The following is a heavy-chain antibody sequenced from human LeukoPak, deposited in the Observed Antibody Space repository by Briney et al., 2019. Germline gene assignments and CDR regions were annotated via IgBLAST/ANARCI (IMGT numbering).Heavy chain of an antibody. Sequence: GGSLRLSCAASGFTFSNAWMSWVRQAPGKGLEWVGRIKSKTDGGTTDYAAPVKGRFTISRDDSKNTLYLQMNSLKTEDTAVDYCTTRYYDFWSGYNDYWGQGTLVTVSS. CDR3: TTRYYDFWSGYNDY. CDR2: IKSKTDGGTT. V-gene: IGHV3-15*01. CDR1: GFTFSNAW. D-gene: IGHD3-3*01. J-gene: IGHJ4*02.